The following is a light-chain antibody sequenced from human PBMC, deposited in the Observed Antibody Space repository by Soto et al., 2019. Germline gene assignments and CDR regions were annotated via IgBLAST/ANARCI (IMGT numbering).Light chain of an antibody. CDR3: CSYAGSSTYV. CDR1: SSYVGTYNL. CDR2: EGS. V-gene: IGLV2-23*01. J-gene: IGLJ1*01. Sequence: QSSLTQPASLSGSPWQAITISCPGTSSYVGTYNLVSWYQQHPGKAPKLMIYEGSKRPSGVSNRFSGSKSGNTASLTISGLQAEDEADYYCCSYAGSSTYVFGTGTKVTVL.